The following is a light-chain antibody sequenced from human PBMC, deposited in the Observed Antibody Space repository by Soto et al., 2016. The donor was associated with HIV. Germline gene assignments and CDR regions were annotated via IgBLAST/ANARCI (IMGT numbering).Light chain of an antibody. CDR3: QQYNLYPLT. CDR1: QSVSSW. Sequence: DIQMTQSPSTLSASVGDRVTITCRASQSVSSWLAWYQQKPGKAPNLLIYKASSLESGFPSRFSGSGSGTEFALTISSLQPDDFATYYCQQYNLYPLTFGGGTKVEIK. CDR2: KAS. J-gene: IGKJ4*01. V-gene: IGKV1-5*03.